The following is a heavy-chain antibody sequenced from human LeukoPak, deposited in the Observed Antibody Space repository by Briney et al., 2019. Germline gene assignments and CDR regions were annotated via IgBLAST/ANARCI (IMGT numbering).Heavy chain of an antibody. CDR3: AKRGEVSTYYYFES. CDR2: IGSAGGSI. Sequence: GGSLRLSCTASKFTFMNYTMHWVRQAPGKGLEWLSTIGSAGGSIFYADSVKGRFTISRDNSKSTLFLQMDSLRVEDTALYYCAKRGEVSTYYYFESWGQGALVTVSS. CDR1: KFTFMNYT. V-gene: IGHV3-23*01. D-gene: IGHD2/OR15-2a*01. J-gene: IGHJ4*02.